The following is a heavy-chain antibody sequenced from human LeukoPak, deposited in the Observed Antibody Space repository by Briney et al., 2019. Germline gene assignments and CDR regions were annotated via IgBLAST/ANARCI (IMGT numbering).Heavy chain of an antibody. V-gene: IGHV4-61*02. J-gene: IGHJ6*03. CDR3: ARGRLRWLQSYYYYMDV. CDR1: GGSISSGSYY. Sequence: SETLSLTCTVSGGSISSGSYYWSWIRQPAGKGLEWIGRIYTSGSTNYNPSLKSRVTISVDTSKNQFSLKLSSVTAADTAVYYCARGRLRWLQSYYYYMDVWGKGTTVTVSS. CDR2: IYTSGST. D-gene: IGHD5-24*01.